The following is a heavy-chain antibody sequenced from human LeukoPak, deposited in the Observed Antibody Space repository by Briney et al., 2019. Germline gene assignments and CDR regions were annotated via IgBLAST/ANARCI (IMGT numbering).Heavy chain of an antibody. D-gene: IGHD4-17*01. CDR2: ISGSGYRT. Sequence: AGSLRLSCAASGFTFSSYAISWVRQAPGKGLEWVSAISGSGYRTYYADSVKGRYTISRDNSKNTLYLQMNSLRAEDTAVYYCAKGEKRDHDYGDYNGYWGQGTLVTVSS. CDR1: GFTFSSYA. CDR3: AKGEKRDHDYGDYNGY. V-gene: IGHV3-23*01. J-gene: IGHJ4*02.